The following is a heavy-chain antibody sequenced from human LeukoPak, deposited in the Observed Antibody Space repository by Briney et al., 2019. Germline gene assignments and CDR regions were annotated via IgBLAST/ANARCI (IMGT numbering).Heavy chain of an antibody. D-gene: IGHD1-26*01. CDR2: INPNSGGT. Sequence: GASVNVSCKASGYTFSGYYMHWVRQAPGQGLEWMGWINPNSGGTNYAQKFQGRVTMTRDTSISTAYMELSRLRSDDTAVYYCAREPLVGATNFDYWGQGTLVTVSS. J-gene: IGHJ4*02. V-gene: IGHV1-2*02. CDR1: GYTFSGYY. CDR3: AREPLVGATNFDY.